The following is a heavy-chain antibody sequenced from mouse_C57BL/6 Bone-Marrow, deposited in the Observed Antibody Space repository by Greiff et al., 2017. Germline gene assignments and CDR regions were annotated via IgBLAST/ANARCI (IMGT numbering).Heavy chain of an antibody. CDR2: ISNGGGST. D-gene: IGHD3-1*01. CDR1: GFTFSDYY. CDR3: ARRGLRADMDY. Sequence: EVQRVESGGGLVQPGGSLKLSCAASGFTFSDYYMYWVRQTPEKRLEWVAYISNGGGSTYYPDTVKGRFTISRDNAKNTLYLQMSRLKSEDTAMYYCARRGLRADMDYWGQGTSVTVSS. V-gene: IGHV5-12*01. J-gene: IGHJ4*01.